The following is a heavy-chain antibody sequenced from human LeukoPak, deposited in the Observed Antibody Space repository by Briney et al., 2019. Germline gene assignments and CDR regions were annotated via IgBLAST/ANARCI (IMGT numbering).Heavy chain of an antibody. CDR1: GFIFSSYA. CDR2: ISYDGSNK. J-gene: IGHJ6*02. Sequence: GGSLRLFCAVSGFIFSSYAMHWVRQAPGKGLEWVAVISYDGSNKYYADSVKGRFTISRDNSKNTLHLQMNSLRGEDTAVYYCARVPSTIRYGNYYGMDVWGQGTTVTVSS. V-gene: IGHV3-30-3*01. D-gene: IGHD5/OR15-5a*01. CDR3: ARVPSTIRYGNYYGMDV.